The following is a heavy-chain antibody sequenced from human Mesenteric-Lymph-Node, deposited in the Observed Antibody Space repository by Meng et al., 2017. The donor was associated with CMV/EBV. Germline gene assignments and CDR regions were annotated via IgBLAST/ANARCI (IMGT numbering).Heavy chain of an antibody. CDR2: ISSSSSYI. CDR1: FSSYS. V-gene: IGHV3-21*01. J-gene: IGHJ4*02. D-gene: IGHD2-2*01. Sequence: FSSYSMNWVRQAPGKGLEWVSSISSSSSYIEYAESVKGRFTISRDNAKNARYLQMNSLRAEDTAVYYCARRSILGYCSSTSCYRAFDYWGQGNLVTVSS. CDR3: ARRSILGYCSSTSCYRAFDY.